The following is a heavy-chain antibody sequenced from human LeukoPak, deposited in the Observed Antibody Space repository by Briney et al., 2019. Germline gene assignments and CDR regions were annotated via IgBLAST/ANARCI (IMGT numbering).Heavy chain of an antibody. CDR1: GGTFSSCA. J-gene: IGHJ6*03. Sequence: GASVKVSCKTSGGTFSSCAISWVRQAPGQGLEWMGRIIPIFGTGNYAQKLQGRVTITTDESTSTAYMELSSLRSEDTAVYYCASGPRNYYYMDVWGKGTTVTVSS. V-gene: IGHV1-69*05. CDR2: IIPIFGTG. CDR3: ASGPRNYYYMDV. D-gene: IGHD1-14*01.